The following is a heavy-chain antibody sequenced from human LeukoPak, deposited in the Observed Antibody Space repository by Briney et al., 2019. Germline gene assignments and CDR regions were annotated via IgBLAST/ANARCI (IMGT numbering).Heavy chain of an antibody. CDR3: ARGWFGELFPQPFDY. V-gene: IGHV1-69*01. Sequence: GSSVKVSCKASGGTFSSYAISWVRQAPGQGLEWMGWIIPIFGTANYAQKFQGRVTITADESTSTAYMELSSLRSEDPAVYYCARGWFGELFPQPFDYWGQGTMVTVSS. J-gene: IGHJ4*02. D-gene: IGHD3-10*01. CDR1: GGTFSSYA. CDR2: IIPIFGTA.